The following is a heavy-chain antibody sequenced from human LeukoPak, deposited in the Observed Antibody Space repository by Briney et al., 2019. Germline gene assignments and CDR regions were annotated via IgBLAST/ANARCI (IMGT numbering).Heavy chain of an antibody. Sequence: SETLSLTCTVSGGSISSSSYYWGWIRQPPGTGLEWIGSIYYSGSTYYNPSLKSRVTISVDTSKNQFSLKLSSVTAADTAVYYCARSLPTEYSSGWYTFDYWGQGTLVTVSS. CDR1: GGSISSSSYY. CDR3: ARSLPTEYSSGWYTFDY. J-gene: IGHJ4*02. D-gene: IGHD6-19*01. V-gene: IGHV4-39*01. CDR2: IYYSGST.